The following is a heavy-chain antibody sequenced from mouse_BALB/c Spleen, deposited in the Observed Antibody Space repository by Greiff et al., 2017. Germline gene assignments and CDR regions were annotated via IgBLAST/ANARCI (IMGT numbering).Heavy chain of an antibody. CDR2: ISYSGST. Sequence: EVQLQESGPGLVKPSQSLSLTCTVTGYSITSDYAWNWIRQFPGNKLEWMGYISYSGSTSYNPSLKSRISITRDTSKNQFFLQLNSVTTEDTATYYCARRGSSPHYFDYWGQGTTLTVSS. V-gene: IGHV3-2*02. CDR1: GYSITSDYA. J-gene: IGHJ2*01. CDR3: ARRGSSPHYFDY.